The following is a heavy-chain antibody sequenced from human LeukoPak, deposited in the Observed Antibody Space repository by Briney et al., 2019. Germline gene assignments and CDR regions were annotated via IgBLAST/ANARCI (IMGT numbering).Heavy chain of an antibody. Sequence: GGSLRLSCAASGFTFTNYVMHWVRQAPGKGLEWVAFISYDGNNRYYADSVKGRFTVSRDNSKNTLYLQMNSLRAEDTAVYYCAVDYGGTPFDYWGQGTLVTVSS. CDR3: AVDYGGTPFDY. D-gene: IGHD4-23*01. CDR1: GFTFTNYV. CDR2: ISYDGNNR. V-gene: IGHV3-30*04. J-gene: IGHJ4*02.